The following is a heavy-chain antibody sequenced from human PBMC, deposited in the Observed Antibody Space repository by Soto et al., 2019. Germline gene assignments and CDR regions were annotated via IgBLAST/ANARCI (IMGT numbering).Heavy chain of an antibody. V-gene: IGHV4-59*01. J-gene: IGHJ6*02. CDR2: IYYSGST. Sequence: PSETLSLTCTVSGDSISSYYWSWIRQPPGKGLEWIGYIYYSGSTNYNPSLKSRVTISVDTSKNQFSLKLSSVTAADTAVYYCGRDRGRYCGGDCFLGMDVWGQGTTVTVSS. D-gene: IGHD2-21*02. CDR1: GDSISSYY. CDR3: GRDRGRYCGGDCFLGMDV.